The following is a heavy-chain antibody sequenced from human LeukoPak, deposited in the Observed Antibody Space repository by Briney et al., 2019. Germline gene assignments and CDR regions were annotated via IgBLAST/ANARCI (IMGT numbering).Heavy chain of an antibody. D-gene: IGHD4-17*01. CDR3: ARSTPSLYGDTPSAFDI. CDR2: MYYSGST. CDR1: GVSISSGDYY. J-gene: IGHJ3*02. V-gene: IGHV4-30-4*01. Sequence: PSQTLSLTCTVSGVSISSGDYYWGGIRQPPGKGLEWIVYMYYSGSTYYNPAVKSRFTITVDRAKNQFSLQLSSVTAADTAVYYCARSTPSLYGDTPSAFDIWGQGTMVTVSS.